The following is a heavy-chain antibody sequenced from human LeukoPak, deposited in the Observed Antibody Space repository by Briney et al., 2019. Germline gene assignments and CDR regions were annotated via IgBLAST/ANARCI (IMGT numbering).Heavy chain of an antibody. CDR1: GDSVSSNGAA. D-gene: IGHD3-3*01. J-gene: IGHJ4*02. CDR2: TYYRSQQWYS. V-gene: IGHV6-1*01. CDR3: GRETDFGVVTN. Sequence: SHTLSLTCAISGDSVSSNGAAWNWIRQSPSRGLEWLGRTYYRSQQWYSDYAPSVKGRITLNPYTSKNQFSLQLNSVTPEDTAVYYCGRETDFGVVTNWGQGTLVTVSS.